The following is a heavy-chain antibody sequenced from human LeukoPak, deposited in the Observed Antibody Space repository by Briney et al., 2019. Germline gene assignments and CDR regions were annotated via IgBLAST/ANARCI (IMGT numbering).Heavy chain of an antibody. D-gene: IGHD3-3*01. J-gene: IGHJ4*02. Sequence: SETLSLTCAVYGGSFSGYYWSWIRQPPGKGLEWIGEINHSGSTNYNPSLKSRVTISVDTSKNQFSLKLSSVTAADTAVYYCARDRFYSDYWGQGTLVTVSS. CDR3: ARDRFYSDY. CDR2: INHSGST. V-gene: IGHV4-34*01. CDR1: GGSFSGYY.